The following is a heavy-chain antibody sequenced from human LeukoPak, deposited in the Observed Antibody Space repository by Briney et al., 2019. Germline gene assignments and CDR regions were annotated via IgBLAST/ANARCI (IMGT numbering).Heavy chain of an antibody. CDR2: ISAYNGNT. CDR1: GYTFTSYG. Sequence: ASVKVSCKASGYTFTSYGISWVRQAPGQGLEWMGWISAYNGNTNYAQKLQGRVTMTTDTSTSTAYMELSSLRSEDTAVYYCARAIEYQLLRVGYYYYYMDVWGKGTTVTVSS. J-gene: IGHJ6*03. CDR3: ARAIEYQLLRVGYYYYYMDV. D-gene: IGHD2-2*01. V-gene: IGHV1-18*01.